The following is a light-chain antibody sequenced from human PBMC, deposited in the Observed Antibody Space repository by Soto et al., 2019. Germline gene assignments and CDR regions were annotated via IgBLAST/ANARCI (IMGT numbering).Light chain of an antibody. J-gene: IGKJ5*01. CDR3: QQYNSYST. V-gene: IGKV1-5*03. CDR1: QSIGSW. CDR2: KTS. Sequence: DTQMTQSPSTLSASVGDRVTITCRASQSIGSWLAWYQQKPGKAPKLLIYKTSILENGVPSRFSGSGSGTEFTLSISSLQPDDFATYYCQQYNSYSTFGQGTRLEIK.